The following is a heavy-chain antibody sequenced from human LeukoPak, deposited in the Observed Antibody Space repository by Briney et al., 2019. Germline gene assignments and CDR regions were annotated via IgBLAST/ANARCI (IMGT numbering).Heavy chain of an antibody. Sequence: GASVKVSCKASGYTFTSYYMHWVRQAPGQGLEWMGIINPSGGSTSYAQKFQGRVTMTEDTSTDTAYMELSSLRSEDTAVYYCATGDPDYGDFLGFDYWGQGTLVTVSS. CDR1: GYTFTSYY. J-gene: IGHJ4*02. V-gene: IGHV1-46*01. CDR3: ATGDPDYGDFLGFDY. D-gene: IGHD4-17*01. CDR2: INPSGGST.